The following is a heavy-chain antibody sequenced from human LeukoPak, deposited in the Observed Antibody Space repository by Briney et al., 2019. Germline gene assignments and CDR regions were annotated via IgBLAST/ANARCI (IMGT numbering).Heavy chain of an antibody. D-gene: IGHD2-15*01. CDR1: GFTFSSYS. CDR3: ARGVVVVAARGRKGRGYYYYYMDV. J-gene: IGHJ6*03. Sequence: PGGSLRLSCAASGFTFSSYSMNWVRQAPGKGLEWVSYISSSSSTIYYADSVKGRFTISRDNAKNSLYLQMNSLRAEDTAVYYCARGVVVVAARGRKGRGYYYYYMDVWGKGTTVTVSS. V-gene: IGHV3-48*01. CDR2: ISSSSSTI.